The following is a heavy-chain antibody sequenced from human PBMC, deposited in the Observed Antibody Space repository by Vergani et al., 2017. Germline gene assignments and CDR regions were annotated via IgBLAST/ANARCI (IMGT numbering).Heavy chain of an antibody. CDR1: GDSIDSVSYY. Sequence: QVQLQESGPGLVKPSQTLSLTCTVSGDSIDSVSYYWTWIRQPAGKGLEWIGRIYASGNTNSNPSLRSRVIMSVDKSKNQISLKLTAVTAADPAVYYCARVFSPSAFWYLDLWGRGTLVTVSS. CDR3: ARVFSPSAFWYLDL. D-gene: IGHD2/OR15-2a*01. CDR2: IYASGNT. V-gene: IGHV4-61*02. J-gene: IGHJ2*01.